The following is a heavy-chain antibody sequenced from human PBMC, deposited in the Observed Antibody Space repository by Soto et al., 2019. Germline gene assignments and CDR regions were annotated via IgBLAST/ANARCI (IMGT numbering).Heavy chain of an antibody. CDR3: ARDLSGARLNHYYGMDV. J-gene: IGHJ6*02. CDR2: INPNSGGT. D-gene: IGHD6-6*01. Sequence: GASVKVSCKASGYTFTGYYMHWVRQAPGQGLEWMGWINPNSGGTNYAQKFQGWVTMTRDTSISTAYMELSRLRSDDTAVYYCARDLSGARLNHYYGMDVWGQGTTVTVS. CDR1: GYTFTGYY. V-gene: IGHV1-2*04.